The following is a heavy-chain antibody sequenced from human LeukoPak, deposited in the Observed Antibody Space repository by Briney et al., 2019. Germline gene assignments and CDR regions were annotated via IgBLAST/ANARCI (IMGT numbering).Heavy chain of an antibody. V-gene: IGHV3-48*03. J-gene: IGHJ4*02. CDR1: GFIFNSYE. Sequence: WGSLSLTGAASGFIFNSYEMNWVGQAPGKGLEWVATISGSGTDTWYADSVKGRFTISRDNAVNSLFLQMNSLRAEDTAVYYCARRERRLFDHWAPRTLATVSS. CDR2: ISGSGTDT. CDR3: ARRERRLFDH.